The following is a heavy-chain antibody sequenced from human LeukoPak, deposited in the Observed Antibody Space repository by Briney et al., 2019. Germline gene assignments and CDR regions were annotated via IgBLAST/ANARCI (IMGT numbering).Heavy chain of an antibody. J-gene: IGHJ3*02. Sequence: PGGSLRLSCATSGFTFSTYAVSWVRQAPGKGLEWVSGITGSGGSTYYADSVKGRFTISRDNSRSTLYLQMNSLRAEDTAIYYCAKGPNFWLTPIVFHIWGQGTMVTVSS. V-gene: IGHV3-23*01. CDR3: AKGPNFWLTPIVFHI. CDR1: GFTFSTYA. D-gene: IGHD3-3*01. CDR2: ITGSGGST.